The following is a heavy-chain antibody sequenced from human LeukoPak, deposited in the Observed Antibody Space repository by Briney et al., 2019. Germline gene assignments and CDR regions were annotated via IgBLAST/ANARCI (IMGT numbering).Heavy chain of an antibody. V-gene: IGHV3-74*01. CDR3: VTGCGGDCYGLDY. CDR2: SNSDGTRT. D-gene: IGHD2-21*02. CDR1: GLTFRNYW. J-gene: IGHJ4*02. Sequence: GGSLRLSYVASGLTFRNYWMHWVRQAPGKGLVWVSYSNSDGTRTTYADSVKGRFTISRDNAKNTLYLEMTSLRDEDTAVYYCVTGCGGDCYGLDYWGQGTLVTVSS.